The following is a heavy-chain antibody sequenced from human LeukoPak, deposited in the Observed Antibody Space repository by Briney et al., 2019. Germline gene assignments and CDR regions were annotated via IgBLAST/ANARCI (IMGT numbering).Heavy chain of an antibody. J-gene: IGHJ4*02. CDR1: GFTFSSYW. V-gene: IGHV3-7*01. CDR3: ARDGSWYYFDY. Sequence: GGSLRLSCAAPGFTFSSYWMSWVRQAPGKGLEWVANIKQDGSEKYYVDSVKGRFTISRDNAKNSLYLQMNSLRAEDTAVYYCARDGSWYYFDYWGQGTLVTVSS. CDR2: IKQDGSEK. D-gene: IGHD6-13*01.